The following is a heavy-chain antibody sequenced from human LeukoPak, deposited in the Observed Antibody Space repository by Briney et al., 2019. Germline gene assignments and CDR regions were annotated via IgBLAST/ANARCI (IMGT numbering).Heavy chain of an antibody. CDR2: ISGSGGST. CDR3: ARGGTSYYPSD. CDR1: GFTFSSYA. D-gene: IGHD3-10*01. V-gene: IGHV3-23*01. J-gene: IGHJ4*02. Sequence: PGGPLRLSCAASGFTFSSYAMSWVRQAPGKGLEWVSAISGSGGSTYYADSVKGRFTISRDNSKNALYLQMNSLRAEDTALYFCARGGTSYYPSDWGQGTLVTVSS.